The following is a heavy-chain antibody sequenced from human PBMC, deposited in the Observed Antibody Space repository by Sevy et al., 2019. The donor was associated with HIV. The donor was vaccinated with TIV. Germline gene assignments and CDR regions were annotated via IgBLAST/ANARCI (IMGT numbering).Heavy chain of an antibody. D-gene: IGHD2-21*02. CDR3: ARVLTVVTPWWFDP. CDR2: ISAYNGNT. J-gene: IGHJ5*02. V-gene: IGHV1-18*01. CDR1: GYTFTSYG. Sequence: ASVKVYCKASGYTFTSYGISWVRQAPGQGLEWMGWISAYNGNTNYAQKLQGRVTMTTDTSTSTAYMELRSLRSDDTAVYYCARVLTVVTPWWFDPWGQGTLVTVSS.